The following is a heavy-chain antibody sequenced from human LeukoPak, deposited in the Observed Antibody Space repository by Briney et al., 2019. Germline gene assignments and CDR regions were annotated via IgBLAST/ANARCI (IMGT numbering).Heavy chain of an antibody. Sequence: GESLKISCKGSGYSFTSYWIGWVRQMPGKGLEWMGIIYPGDSDTRYSASFQGQVTISADKSISTAYLQWSSLKASDTAMYYCASTADCSSTSCYFGAFDIWGQGTMVTVSS. CDR1: GYSFTSYW. V-gene: IGHV5-51*01. CDR2: IYPGDSDT. J-gene: IGHJ3*02. CDR3: ASTADCSSTSCYFGAFDI. D-gene: IGHD2-2*01.